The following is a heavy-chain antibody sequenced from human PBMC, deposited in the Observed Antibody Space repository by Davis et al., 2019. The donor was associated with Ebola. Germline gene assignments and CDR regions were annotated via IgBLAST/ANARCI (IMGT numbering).Heavy chain of an antibody. CDR1: GGSISSGDYY. CDR2: IYYNGNT. CDR3: ARGPAVPAVMWYFHH. J-gene: IGHJ1*01. Sequence: MPSETLSLTCTVSGGSISSGDYYWSWIRQPPGKGLEWIGYIYYNGNTYYNPSLRSRVTISVDTSKNQFSLKLSSVTAADTAVYYCARGPAVPAVMWYFHHWGQGTLVTVSS. V-gene: IGHV4-30-4*01. D-gene: IGHD2-2*01.